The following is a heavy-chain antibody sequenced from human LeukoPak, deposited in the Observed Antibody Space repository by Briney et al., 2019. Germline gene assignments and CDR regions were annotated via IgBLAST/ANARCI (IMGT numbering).Heavy chain of an antibody. CDR1: GFTVITND. CDR3: ARGVEPLAANTLAY. V-gene: IGHV3-53*01. J-gene: IGHJ4*02. D-gene: IGHD1-14*01. Sequence: GGSLRLSCAASGFTVITNDMTWVRQPPGKGLEWVSVLYSDGNTKYADSVRGRFTISRDNSKNALYLEMNSLSPDDTAVYYCARGVEPLAANTLAYWGQGTLVTVSS. CDR2: LYSDGNT.